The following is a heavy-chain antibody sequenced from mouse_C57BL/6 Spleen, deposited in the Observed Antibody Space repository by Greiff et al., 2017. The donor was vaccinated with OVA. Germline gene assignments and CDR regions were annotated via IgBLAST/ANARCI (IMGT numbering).Heavy chain of an antibody. Sequence: QVQLQQPGAELVKPGASVKMSCKASGYTFTSYWITWVKQRPGQGLGWIGDICPGSGSTNYNDKFKSKATLTVDTSSSTAYMQLSSLTSEDSAVYYCARRETAPFDYWGQGTTLTVSS. J-gene: IGHJ2*01. CDR3: ARRETAPFDY. CDR2: ICPGSGST. V-gene: IGHV1-55*01. CDR1: GYTFTSYW.